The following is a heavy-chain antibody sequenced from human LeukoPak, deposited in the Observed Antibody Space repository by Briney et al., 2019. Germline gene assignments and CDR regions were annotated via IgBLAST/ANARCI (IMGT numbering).Heavy chain of an antibody. CDR3: AGRAQTTGYSFDY. V-gene: IGHV4-4*07. CDR1: IGSVTSYY. J-gene: IGHJ4*02. CDR2: IHVDGTT. D-gene: IGHD2-15*01. Sequence: SGTLSLTCSVPIGSVTSYYWSWFRQPVGKTLEWIGQIHVDGTTDYNPSLKSRVAMSIDTSNNQFSLHLTSVTAADTSVYFCAGRAQTTGYSFDYWGQGALVAVSS.